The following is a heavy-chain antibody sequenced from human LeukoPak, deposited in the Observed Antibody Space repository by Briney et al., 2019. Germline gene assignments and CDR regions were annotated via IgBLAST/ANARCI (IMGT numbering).Heavy chain of an antibody. V-gene: IGHV4-4*07. CDR1: GDSISSLY. D-gene: IGHD2-21*02. Sequence: SETLSLTCSVSGDSISSLYWSRVRQPAGEGLEWIGRIYSSGSTNYNPSLKSRVIMSVDTSKNQFSLKLSSVTAADTAVYYCARVGRKYCYGGACFNPLDYWGQGILVTVSS. CDR2: IYSSGST. CDR3: ARVGRKYCYGGACFNPLDY. J-gene: IGHJ4*02.